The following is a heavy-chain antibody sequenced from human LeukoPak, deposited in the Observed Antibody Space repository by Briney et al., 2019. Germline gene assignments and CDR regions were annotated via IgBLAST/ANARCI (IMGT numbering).Heavy chain of an antibody. V-gene: IGHV3-30*04. CDR3: ARDREGGYYDSSGYLFDY. CDR2: ISYDGSNK. J-gene: IGHJ4*02. Sequence: GGSLRPSCAASGFTFSSYAMHWVRQAPGKGLEWVAVISYDGSNKYYADSVKGRFTISRDNSKNTLYLQMNSLRAEDTAVYYCARDREGGYYDSSGYLFDYWGQGTLVTVSS. D-gene: IGHD3-22*01. CDR1: GFTFSSYA.